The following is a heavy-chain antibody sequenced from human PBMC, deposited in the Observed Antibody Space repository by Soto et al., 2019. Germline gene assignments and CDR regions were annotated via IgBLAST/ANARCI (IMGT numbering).Heavy chain of an antibody. D-gene: IGHD6-19*01. V-gene: IGHV3-23*01. J-gene: IGHJ5*02. CDR2: IGGSVIST. Sequence: GGSLRLSCATSGFTFSSYAMTWVRQAPGKGLEWISSIGGSVISTNYADSVKGRFTISRDNSKNTLYLQMNSLRAEDTAVYYCAKGGSGWYLNWFDPWGQGTLVTSPQ. CDR1: GFTFSSYA. CDR3: AKGGSGWYLNWFDP.